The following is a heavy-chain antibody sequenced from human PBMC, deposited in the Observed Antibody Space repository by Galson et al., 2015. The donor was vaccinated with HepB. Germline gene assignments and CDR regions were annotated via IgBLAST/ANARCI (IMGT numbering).Heavy chain of an antibody. V-gene: IGHV3-64D*06. Sequence: PLRLSCAAPGFTFNSYAMYCAPQAQGKGLEDVSVITTSGAKSYYADSLRDRFTISRDNSKNTLHLQMSSLRPDDTAVYYCVRASPYYYGSSGYYYDYFDSWGQGTLVTVSS. D-gene: IGHD3-22*01. CDR3: VRASPYYYGSSGYYYDYFDS. CDR1: GFTFNSYA. J-gene: IGHJ4*02. CDR2: ITTSGAKS.